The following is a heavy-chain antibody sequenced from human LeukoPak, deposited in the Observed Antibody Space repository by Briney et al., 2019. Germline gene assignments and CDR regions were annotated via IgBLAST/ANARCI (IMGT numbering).Heavy chain of an antibody. V-gene: IGHV4-59*01. J-gene: IGHJ4*02. CDR1: GGSISSYY. CDR2: IYYSGST. D-gene: IGHD3/OR15-3a*01. Sequence: PSETLSLTCTVSGGSISSYYWSWLRQPPGKGLEWIGHIYYSGSTNYNPSLKSRVTISVDTSKNQFSLKLSSVTAADTAVYYCARSHSVWTSFDYWGQGTLVTVSS. CDR3: ARSHSVWTSFDY.